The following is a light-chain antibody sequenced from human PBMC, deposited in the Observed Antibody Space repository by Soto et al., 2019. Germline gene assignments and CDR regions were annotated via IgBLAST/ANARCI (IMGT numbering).Light chain of an antibody. V-gene: IGLV2-14*01. CDR2: EVS. J-gene: IGLJ1*01. CDR1: SSDVGGYNY. CDR3: CSYTSTTAYV. Sequence: QSALTQPASVSGSPGQSITISCTGTSSDVGGYNYVSWYQLHPGKAPKLMVYEVSNRPSGVSNRFSGSKSGNTASLTISGLQADDDAYYYFCSYTSTTAYVFGTGTKVTVL.